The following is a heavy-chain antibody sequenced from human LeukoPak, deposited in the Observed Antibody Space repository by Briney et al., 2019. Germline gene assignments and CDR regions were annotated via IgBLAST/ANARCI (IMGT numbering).Heavy chain of an antibody. V-gene: IGHV3-74*01. Sequence: GGSLRLSCAASGFTFSSYWMHWVRQAPGKGLVWVSRINSDGTSTNYADSVKGRFTISRDNAKNTLYLQMNSLRAEDTAVYYCVRDGYSGFDYWDQGTLVTVSS. D-gene: IGHD5-12*01. CDR3: VRDGYSGFDY. CDR1: GFTFSSYW. J-gene: IGHJ4*02. CDR2: INSDGTST.